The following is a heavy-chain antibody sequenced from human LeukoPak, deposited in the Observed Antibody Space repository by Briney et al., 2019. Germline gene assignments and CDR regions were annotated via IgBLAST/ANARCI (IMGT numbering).Heavy chain of an antibody. CDR1: GGSISSRSSY. D-gene: IGHD6-19*01. CDR3: ARGLKQWLVIYN. J-gene: IGHJ4*02. CDR2: LYYRGNT. Sequence: SETLSLTCTVSGGSISSRSSYWGWMRQPPGKGLEWIGSLYYRGNTNYNPSLKSRVTISVDTSKNQFSLKLSSVTAADTAVYYCARGLKQWLVIYNWGQGTLVTVSS. V-gene: IGHV4-39*07.